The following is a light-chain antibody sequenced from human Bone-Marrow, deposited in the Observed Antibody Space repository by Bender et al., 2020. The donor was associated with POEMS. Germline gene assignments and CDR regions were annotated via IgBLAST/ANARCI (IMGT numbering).Light chain of an antibody. J-gene: IGLJ2*01. V-gene: IGLV3-25*01. CDR2: KDS. CDR1: ALPTRY. Sequence: SSELVQPPSVSVSPGQTARITCSGDALPTRYAYWYQQKPGQAPVLVIYKDSERPSGIPARVSGSSSGTTVTLTISGVQAEDEADYYCQSADSSGDYVVFGGGTKLTVL. CDR3: QSADSSGDYVV.